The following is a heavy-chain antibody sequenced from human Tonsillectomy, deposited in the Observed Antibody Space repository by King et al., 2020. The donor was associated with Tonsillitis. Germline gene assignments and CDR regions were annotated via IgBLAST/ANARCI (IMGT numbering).Heavy chain of an antibody. CDR2: INPSGTGT. D-gene: IGHD5-12*01. J-gene: IGHJ2*01. CDR1: GYSFTNYY. CDR3: AGWLGSFRHLDL. Sequence: VQLVESGAEVKEPGASLKVSCKASGYSFTNYYMHWVRQAPGQRLEWMGLINPSGTGTGYAQNFQGRITMTRDMSTGTDYMELSSLRSDDTAVYYCAGWLGSFRHLDLGGRGTLVTVSS. V-gene: IGHV1-46*01.